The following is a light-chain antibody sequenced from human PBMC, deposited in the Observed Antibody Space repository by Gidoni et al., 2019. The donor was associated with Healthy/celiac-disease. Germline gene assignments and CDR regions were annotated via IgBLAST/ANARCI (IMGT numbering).Light chain of an antibody. V-gene: IGLV1-44*01. J-gene: IGLJ3*02. CDR3: AAWDDSLNGWV. Sequence: QSVLTQPPSAPGTPGQRVTISCSGSSSNIGSNTVNWYQQLPGTAPKPLIYSNNQRPSGVPDRFSGSKSGTSASLAISGLQSEDEADYYCAAWDDSLNGWVFGGGTKLTVL. CDR1: SSNIGSNT. CDR2: SNN.